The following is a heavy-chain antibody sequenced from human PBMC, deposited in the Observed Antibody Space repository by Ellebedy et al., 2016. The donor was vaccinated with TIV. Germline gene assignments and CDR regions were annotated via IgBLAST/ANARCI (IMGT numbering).Heavy chain of an antibody. CDR3: ARWFGELLYVRWFDP. D-gene: IGHD3-10*01. CDR1: GDSISRSSYY. V-gene: IGHV4-39*01. CDR2: IYYTGST. J-gene: IGHJ5*02. Sequence: SETLSLTCTVSGDSISRSSYYWGWIRQPPGQGLEWIGSIYYTGSTDYNPSRKSRVAISADTSKNQFSLRLSSVTAADTAVYYCARWFGELLYVRWFDPWGQGTLVTVSS.